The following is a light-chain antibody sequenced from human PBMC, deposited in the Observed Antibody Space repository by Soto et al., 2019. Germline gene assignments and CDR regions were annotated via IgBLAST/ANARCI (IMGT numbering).Light chain of an antibody. CDR1: SSDVGGYDS. CDR2: DVT. V-gene: IGLV2-14*03. J-gene: IGLJ1*01. CDR3: SSYTISSSYV. Sequence: QSVLTQPASVSGSLGQSITISCTVTSSDVGGYDSVSWYQQYPGKAPKLMIHDVTSRPSGVSNRFSGSKSGNTASLTISGLQAEDEADYYCSSYTISSSYVFGGGTKVTVL.